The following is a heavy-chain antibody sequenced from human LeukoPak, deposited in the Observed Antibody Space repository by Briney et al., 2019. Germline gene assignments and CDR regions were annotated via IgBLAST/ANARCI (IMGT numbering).Heavy chain of an antibody. D-gene: IGHD3-10*01. V-gene: IGHV4-30-4*01. CDR2: IYYSGTT. CDR1: GGSISSGDCY. Sequence: PSETLSLTCTVSGGSISSGDCYWSWIRQPPGKGLEWNGYIYYSGTTYYNSSLKSRVTISVDTSKNQFSLKLSSVTAADTAVYYCARTNYGSGSYYSFWGQGTLVTVSS. CDR3: ARTNYGSGSYYSF. J-gene: IGHJ4*02.